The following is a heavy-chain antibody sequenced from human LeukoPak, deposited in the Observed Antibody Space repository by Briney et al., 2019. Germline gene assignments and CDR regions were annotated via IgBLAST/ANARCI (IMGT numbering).Heavy chain of an antibody. CDR1: GGSFSGYY. J-gene: IGHJ4*02. CDR3: ARWGEIGY. Sequence: SETLSLTCAVYGGSFSGYYWSWIRQPPGKGLEWIGSIYHSGSTYYNPSLKSRVTISVDTSKNQFSLKLSSVTAADTAVYYCARWGEIGYWGQGTLVTVSS. CDR2: IYHSGST. D-gene: IGHD7-27*01. V-gene: IGHV4-34*01.